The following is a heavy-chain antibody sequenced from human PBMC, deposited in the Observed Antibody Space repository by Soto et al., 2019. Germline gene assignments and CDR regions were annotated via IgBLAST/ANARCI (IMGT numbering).Heavy chain of an antibody. CDR1: GGSFSGYY. Sequence: SETLSLTCAVYGGSFSGYYWSWIRQPPGKGLEWIGEINRSGSTNYNPSLKSRVTISVDTSKNQFSLKLSSVTAADTAVYYCARHYYGSGSYYGYYYYYGMDVWGQGTTVTVSS. CDR2: INRSGST. CDR3: ARHYYGSGSYYGYYYYYGMDV. V-gene: IGHV4-34*01. J-gene: IGHJ6*02. D-gene: IGHD3-10*01.